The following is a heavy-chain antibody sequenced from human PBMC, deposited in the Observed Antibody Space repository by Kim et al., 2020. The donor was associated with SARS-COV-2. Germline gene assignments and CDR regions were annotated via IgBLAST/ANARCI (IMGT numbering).Heavy chain of an antibody. Sequence: SETLSLTCAVYGGSFSGYYWSWIRQPPGKGLEWIGEINHSGSTNYNPSLKSRVTISVNTSKNQFSLKLSSVTAADTAVYYCARGLSQGQLLSVDAFDIWG. CDR1: GGSFSGYY. D-gene: IGHD2-2*01. CDR2: INHSGST. J-gene: IGHJ3*02. V-gene: IGHV4-34*01. CDR3: ARGLSQGQLLSVDAFDI.